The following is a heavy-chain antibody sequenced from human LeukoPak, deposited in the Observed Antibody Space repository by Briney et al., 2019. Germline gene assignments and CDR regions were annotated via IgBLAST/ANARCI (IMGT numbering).Heavy chain of an antibody. CDR3: ARDLGDILTGYYHTKGIDY. D-gene: IGHD3-9*01. J-gene: IGHJ4*02. CDR1: GFTFSSYG. V-gene: IGHV3-21*01. Sequence: GGTLRLSCAASGFTFSSYGMSWVRQAPGKGLEWVSSISSSSSYIYYADSVKGRFTISRDNAKNSLYLQMNSLRAEDTAVYYCARDLGDILTGYYHTKGIDYWGQGTLVTVSS. CDR2: ISSSSSYI.